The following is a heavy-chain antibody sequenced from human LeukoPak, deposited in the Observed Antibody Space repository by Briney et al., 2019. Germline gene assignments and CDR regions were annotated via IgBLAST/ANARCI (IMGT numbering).Heavy chain of an antibody. J-gene: IGHJ6*02. CDR1: GYIFTSYW. D-gene: IGHD6-19*01. Sequence: GESLKISCKGSGYIFTSYWIGWVRQMPGKGLEWMGIIYPGDSDTRYSPSFQGQVTISADKSISTAYLQWSSLKASDTAMYYCARTIAVAGTHGGTYGMDVWGQGTTVTVSS. CDR3: ARTIAVAGTHGGTYGMDV. CDR2: IYPGDSDT. V-gene: IGHV5-51*01.